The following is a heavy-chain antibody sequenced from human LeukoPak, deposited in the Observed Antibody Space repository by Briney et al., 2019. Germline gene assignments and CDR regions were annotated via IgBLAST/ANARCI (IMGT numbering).Heavy chain of an antibody. CDR1: GFTFSSYG. CDR3: ARVEGP. Sequence: GSLRLSCAASGFTFSSYGMHWVRQAPGKGLEWVANIKQDGSQKYYVDSVKGRFTISRDNAKNSLYLQMNSLRAEDTAVYYCARVEGPWGQGTLVTVSS. CDR2: IKQDGSQK. V-gene: IGHV3-7*03. J-gene: IGHJ4*02.